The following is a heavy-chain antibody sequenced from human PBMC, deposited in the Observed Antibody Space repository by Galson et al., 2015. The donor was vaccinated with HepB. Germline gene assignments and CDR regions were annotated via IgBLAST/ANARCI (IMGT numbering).Heavy chain of an antibody. V-gene: IGHV1-24*01. CDR2: FDPEDGET. D-gene: IGHD6-19*01. J-gene: IGHJ4*02. CDR1: GYTLTELS. CDR3: ATARIAVAGTGAYYFDY. Sequence: SVKVSCKVSGYTLTELSMHWVRQAPGKGLEWMGGFDPEDGETIYAQKFQGRVTMTEDTSTDTAYMELSSLRSEDTAVYYCATARIAVAGTGAYYFDYWGQGTLVTVSS.